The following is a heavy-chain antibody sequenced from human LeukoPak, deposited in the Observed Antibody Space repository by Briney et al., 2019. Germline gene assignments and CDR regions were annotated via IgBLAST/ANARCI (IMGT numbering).Heavy chain of an antibody. Sequence: SETLSLTCTVSGVSISSNYWSWIRQPPGKGLEWIGYIYYSGSTNYNPSLKSRVTISVDTSKNQFSLKLSSVTAADTAVYYCARLTITGSISEQWLVYLDYWGQGTLVTVSS. J-gene: IGHJ4*02. CDR3: ARLTITGSISEQWLVYLDY. V-gene: IGHV4-59*08. D-gene: IGHD6-19*01. CDR1: GVSISSNY. CDR2: IYYSGST.